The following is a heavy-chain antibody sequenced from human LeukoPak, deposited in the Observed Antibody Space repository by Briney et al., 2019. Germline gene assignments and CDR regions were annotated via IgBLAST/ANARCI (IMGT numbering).Heavy chain of an antibody. Sequence: SETLSLTCTVSGDSISSSYFYWAWIRQPPGKGLQWIGSIYSSGSAYYNPSLKSRVTISLDTSKNQFSLKLNSVTAADTAVYYCARHRYSSSWYIDYWGQGTLVTVSS. CDR3: ARHRYSSSWYIDY. J-gene: IGHJ4*02. D-gene: IGHD6-13*01. CDR1: GDSISSSYFY. CDR2: IYSSGSA. V-gene: IGHV4-39*07.